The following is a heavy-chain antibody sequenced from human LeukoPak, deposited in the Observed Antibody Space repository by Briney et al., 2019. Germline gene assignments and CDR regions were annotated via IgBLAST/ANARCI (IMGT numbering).Heavy chain of an antibody. J-gene: IGHJ4*02. CDR2: IRYDGSNK. CDR3: AKTRDYDSSGYSTTPYFDY. CDR1: GFTFSSYG. D-gene: IGHD3-22*01. V-gene: IGHV3-30*02. Sequence: PGGSLRLSCAASGFTFSSYGMHWVRQAPGKGLEWVAFIRYDGSNKYYADSVKGRFTISRDNSKNTLYLQMNSLRAEDTAVYYCAKTRDYDSSGYSTTPYFDYWGQGTLVTVSS.